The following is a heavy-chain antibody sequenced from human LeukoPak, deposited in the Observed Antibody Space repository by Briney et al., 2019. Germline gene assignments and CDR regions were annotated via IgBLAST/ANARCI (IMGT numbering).Heavy chain of an antibody. V-gene: IGHV4-59*01. D-gene: IGHD4/OR15-4a*01. CDR2: IYHSGSA. CDR1: SGSMRSAY. Sequence: SETLSLTCTIPSGSMRSAYWSWIRQPPGKGLEWIAHIYHSGSAQYNPSLTCRVTLSSDTTTHQICLMFNSMAGEHTARFYFTRSLTGVGKYNWFDPGGQGTLVTVSS. J-gene: IGHJ5*02. CDR3: TRSLTGVGKYNWFDP.